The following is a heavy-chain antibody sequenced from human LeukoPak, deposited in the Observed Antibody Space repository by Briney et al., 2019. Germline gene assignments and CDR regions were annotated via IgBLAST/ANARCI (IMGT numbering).Heavy chain of an antibody. D-gene: IGHD2-21*01. CDR2: ISSSGSTI. CDR1: GFTFSSYE. CDR3: ARTVVVITRFDY. Sequence: PGGSLRLSCAASGFTFSSYEMNWVRQAPGKGLEWVSYISSSGSTIYYADSVKGRFTISRDNAKNSLYLQMNSLRAEDTAVYYCARTVVVITRFDYWGQGTLVTVSS. J-gene: IGHJ4*02. V-gene: IGHV3-48*03.